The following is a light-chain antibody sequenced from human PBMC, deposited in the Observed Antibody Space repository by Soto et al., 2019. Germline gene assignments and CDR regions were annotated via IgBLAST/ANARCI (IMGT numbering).Light chain of an antibody. J-gene: IGLJ1*01. Sequence: QSVLTQPASVSGSPGQSITISCTGTSSDFGNYNLVSWYQQHPGEVPKLILFEANKRPSGVSGRFSGSKSGNTASLTISGLQAEDEADYYCCSFTSSNTHVFGTGTKVTVL. V-gene: IGLV2-23*01. CDR1: SSDFGNYNL. CDR2: EAN. CDR3: CSFTSSNTHV.